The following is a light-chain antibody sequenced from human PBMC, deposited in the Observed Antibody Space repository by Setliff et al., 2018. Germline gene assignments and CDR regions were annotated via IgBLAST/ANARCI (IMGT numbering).Light chain of an antibody. CDR2: DTS. CDR1: TGAVASGHY. V-gene: IGLV7-46*01. J-gene: IGLJ2*01. Sequence: QAVVTQEPSLTVSPGGTVTLTCGSSTGAVASGHYPYWFQQKPGQAPRTLIYDTSNKHSWTPARFSGSLLGGKAALTLSGAQPEDEAEYYCLLSYSGALVVFGGGTKGTVL. CDR3: LLSYSGALVV.